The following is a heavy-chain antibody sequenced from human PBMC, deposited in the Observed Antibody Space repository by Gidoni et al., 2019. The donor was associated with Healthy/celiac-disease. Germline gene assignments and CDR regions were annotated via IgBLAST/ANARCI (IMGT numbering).Heavy chain of an antibody. Sequence: QVQLVESGGGVVQPGRSLSLSCAAYGFTFSSYGMHWVRQAPGKGLEWVAVISYDGSNKYYADSVKGRFTISRDNSKNTLYLQMNSLRAEDTAVYYCARRTGTTLDYWGQGTLVTVSS. D-gene: IGHD1-1*01. J-gene: IGHJ4*02. CDR2: ISYDGSNK. CDR1: GFTFSSYG. V-gene: IGHV3-30*03. CDR3: ARRTGTTLDY.